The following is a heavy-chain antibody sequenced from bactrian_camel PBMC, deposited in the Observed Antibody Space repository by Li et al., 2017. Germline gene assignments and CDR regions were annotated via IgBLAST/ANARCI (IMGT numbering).Heavy chain of an antibody. Sequence: HVQLVESGGRSVEAGGSLTLSCQASGNTTTTHCLAWFRHPPGQTREAIARIEENGDTNYENSVKGRFTVSRDNAENAVYLQMNSLTSEDSGLYYCATVAFGWCGGGFCYSVDFGTWGQGTQVTVS. J-gene: IGHJ6*01. CDR3: ATVAFGWCGGGFCYSVDFGT. CDR1: GNTTTTHC. CDR2: IEENGDT. D-gene: IGHD2*01. V-gene: IGHV3S53*01.